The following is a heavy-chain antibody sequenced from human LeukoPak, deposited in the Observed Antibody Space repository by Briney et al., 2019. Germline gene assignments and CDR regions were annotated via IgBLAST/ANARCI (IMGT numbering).Heavy chain of an antibody. Sequence: ASVKVSCKASGYTFTGYYMHWVRQAPGQGLEWMGWINPNSGGTNYAQKFQGRVTMTRDTSISTAYMELSRLRSDDTAVYYCAGGPITMIVVVTTNWYFDLWGRGTLVTVSS. D-gene: IGHD3-22*01. CDR2: INPNSGGT. V-gene: IGHV1-2*02. J-gene: IGHJ2*01. CDR3: AGGPITMIVVVTTNWYFDL. CDR1: GYTFTGYY.